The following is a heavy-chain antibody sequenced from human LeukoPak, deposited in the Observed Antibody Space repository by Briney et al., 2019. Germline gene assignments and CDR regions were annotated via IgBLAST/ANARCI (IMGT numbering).Heavy chain of an antibody. Sequence: SVKVSCKASGYTFTSYDINWVRQATGQGLEWMGWMNPNSGNTGYAQKFQGRVTMTRNASISTAYMELSSLRSEDTAVYYCAVRGQATLSTAFDPWGQGTLVTVSS. V-gene: IGHV1-8*01. CDR3: AVRGQATLSTAFDP. CDR1: GYTFTSYD. D-gene: IGHD5/OR15-5a*01. CDR2: MNPNSGNT. J-gene: IGHJ5*02.